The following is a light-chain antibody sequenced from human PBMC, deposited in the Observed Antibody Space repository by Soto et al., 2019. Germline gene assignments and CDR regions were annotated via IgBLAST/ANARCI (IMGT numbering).Light chain of an antibody. CDR2: GAS. CDR1: QSVSSSY. V-gene: IGKV3-20*01. J-gene: IGKJ5*01. CDR3: QQYGSSPL. Sequence: EIVLTQSPGTLSLSPGERATLSCRASQSVSSSYLAWYQQKPGQAPRLLIYGASSRATGIPDRFSGSGSGTDFILTISRLEPEDFAVYYCQQYGSSPLFGQGTRLEIK.